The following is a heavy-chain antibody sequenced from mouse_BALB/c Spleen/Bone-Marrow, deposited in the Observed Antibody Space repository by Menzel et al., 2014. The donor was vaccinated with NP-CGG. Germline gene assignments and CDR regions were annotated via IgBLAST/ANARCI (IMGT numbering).Heavy chain of an antibody. V-gene: IGHV1S81*02. CDR2: INPSNGGT. CDR1: GYSFTRYY. CDR3: TRSNYGYWYFDV. D-gene: IGHD1-1*01. J-gene: IGHJ1*01. Sequence: VQLVESGAELVKPGASVKLSCKASGYSFTRYYMYWVKQRPGQGLEWIGEINPSNGGTNFNEKFKSKATLTVDKSSSTAYMQFSSLTSEDSAVYYCTRSNYGYWYFDVWGAGTMVTVSS.